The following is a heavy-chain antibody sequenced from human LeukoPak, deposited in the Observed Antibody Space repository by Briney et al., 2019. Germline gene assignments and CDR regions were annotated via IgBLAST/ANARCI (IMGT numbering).Heavy chain of an antibody. J-gene: IGHJ5*02. CDR1: GGSFSGYY. CDR2: INHSGST. D-gene: IGHD3-22*01. CDR3: ARYYDSSGYDSIPPYNWFDP. Sequence: KPSETLSLTCAVYGGSFSGYYWSWIRQPPGKGLEWIGEINHSGSTNYNPSLKSRVTISVDTSKNQFSLKLSSVTAADTAVYYCARYYDSSGYDSIPPYNWFDPWGQGTLVTVSS. V-gene: IGHV4-34*01.